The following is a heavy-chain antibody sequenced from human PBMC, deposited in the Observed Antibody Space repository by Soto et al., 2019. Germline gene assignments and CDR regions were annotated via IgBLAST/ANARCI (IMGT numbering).Heavy chain of an antibody. J-gene: IGHJ4*02. CDR2: IYTSGST. CDR1: GGSISSYY. V-gene: IGHV4-4*07. D-gene: IGHD6-19*01. CDR3: ARDGAVAGTPHY. Sequence: PSGTVSVTCTVSGGSISSYYWSWIRQPAGKGLEWIGRIYTSGSTNYNPSLKSRVTMSVDTSKNQFSLKLSSVTAADTAVYYCARDGAVAGTPHYWGQGTLVTVSS.